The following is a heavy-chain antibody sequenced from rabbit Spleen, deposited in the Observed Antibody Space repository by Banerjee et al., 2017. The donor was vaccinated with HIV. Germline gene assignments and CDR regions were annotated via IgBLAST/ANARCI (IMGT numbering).Heavy chain of an antibody. Sequence: QSLEESGGDLVKPGASLTLTCTASGVSFSNNNYMCWVRQAPGKGLEWIACIYTGSSGFTYFASWAKGRFTCSKTSSTTVTLQMTSLTAADTATYFCARDTGSSFSSYGLDLWGPGTLVTVS. J-gene: IGHJ6*01. D-gene: IGHD8-1*01. V-gene: IGHV1S40*01. CDR2: IYTGSSGFT. CDR3: ARDTGSSFSSYGLDL. CDR1: GVSFSNNNY.